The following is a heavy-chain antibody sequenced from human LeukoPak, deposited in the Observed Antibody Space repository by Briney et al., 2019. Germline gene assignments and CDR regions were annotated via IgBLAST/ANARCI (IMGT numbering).Heavy chain of an antibody. J-gene: IGHJ4*02. CDR1: GFTFSTNY. D-gene: IGHD3-22*01. CDR3: ARDLNYYESSGYGH. CDR2: IYSGGSP. Sequence: GGSLRLSCAASGFTFSTNYMSWVRLAPGKGLEWVSVIYSGGSPYYADSVKGRFTISRDNSKNTLYIQMNSLRAEDTAVYYCARDLNYYESSGYGHWGQGTLVTVSS. V-gene: IGHV3-53*01.